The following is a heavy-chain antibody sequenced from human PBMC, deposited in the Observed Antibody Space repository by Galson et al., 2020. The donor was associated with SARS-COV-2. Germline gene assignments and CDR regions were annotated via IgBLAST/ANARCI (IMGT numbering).Heavy chain of an antibody. J-gene: IGHJ6*02. V-gene: IGHV4-34*01. D-gene: IGHD2-15*01. CDR2: INHSGST. Sequence: SETLSLTCAVYGGSFSGYYWSWIRQPPGKGLEWIGEINHSGSTNYNPSLKSRVTISVDTSKNQFSLKLSSVTAADTAVYYCARGHGNNCSGGSCYDGQKGHGMDVWGQGTTVTVSS. CDR1: GGSFSGYY. CDR3: ARGHGNNCSGGSCYDGQKGHGMDV.